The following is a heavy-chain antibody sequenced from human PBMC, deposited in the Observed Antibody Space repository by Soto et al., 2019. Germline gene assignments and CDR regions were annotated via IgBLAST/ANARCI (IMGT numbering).Heavy chain of an antibody. V-gene: IGHV3-21*01. Sequence: VGSLRLSCAASGFTFSSYSMNWVRQAPGKGLEWVSSISSSSSYIYYADSVKGRFTISRDNAKNSLYLQMNSLRAEDTAVYYCARDEGSSSWYYYYGMDVWGQGTTVTVSS. CDR3: ARDEGSSSWYYYYGMDV. D-gene: IGHD6-13*01. CDR1: GFTFSSYS. CDR2: ISSSSSYI. J-gene: IGHJ6*02.